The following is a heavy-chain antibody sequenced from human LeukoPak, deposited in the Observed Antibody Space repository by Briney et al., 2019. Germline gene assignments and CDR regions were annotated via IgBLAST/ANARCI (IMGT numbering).Heavy chain of an antibody. V-gene: IGHV3-30*18. CDR2: ISYDGNNK. D-gene: IGHD6-19*01. CDR1: RFTFSSDG. CDR3: AKGGNWQWLVEGN. Sequence: PGRSLRLSCAAPRFTFSSDGMHCVRQAPREGREWGSVISYDGNNKYHADSVKGRFSTSRDNSTNTLYLRMNSLRAEDTAVYYCAKGGNWQWLVEGNWGRGTLVSVSS. J-gene: IGHJ4*02.